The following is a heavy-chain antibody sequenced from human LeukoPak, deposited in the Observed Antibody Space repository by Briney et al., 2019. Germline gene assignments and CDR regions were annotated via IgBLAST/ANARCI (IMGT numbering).Heavy chain of an antibody. Sequence: GGSLRLSCAASGFTVSSNYMSWVRQAPGKGLEWVSVIYSGGSTYYADSVKGRSTISRDNSKNTLYLQMNSLRAEDTAVYYCGIAAAGKGIDYWGQGTLVTVSS. D-gene: IGHD6-13*01. CDR1: GFTVSSNY. CDR3: GIAAAGKGIDY. CDR2: IYSGGST. V-gene: IGHV3-66*01. J-gene: IGHJ4*02.